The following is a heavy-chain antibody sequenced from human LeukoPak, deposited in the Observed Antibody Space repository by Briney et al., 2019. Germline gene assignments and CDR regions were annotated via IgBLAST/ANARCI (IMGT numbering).Heavy chain of an antibody. D-gene: IGHD4-17*01. CDR1: GFTVSSNY. J-gene: IGHJ3*02. Sequence: GGSLRLSCAASGFTVSSNYMSWVRQAPGKGLEWVSVIYSGGSTYYADSVKGRFTISRDNAKNSLYLQMNSLRAEDTALYYCAKGTTVTTLSAFDIWGQGTMVTVSS. CDR3: AKGTTVTTLSAFDI. V-gene: IGHV3-53*05. CDR2: IYSGGST.